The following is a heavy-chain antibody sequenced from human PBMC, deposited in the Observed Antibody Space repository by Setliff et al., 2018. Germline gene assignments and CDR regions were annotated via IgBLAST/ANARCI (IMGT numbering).Heavy chain of an antibody. CDR3: ARKQYYYDSSGQNWFDP. Sequence: ASVKVSCKASGYTFTNYAIHWVRQAPGQRLEWMGWINAGNGNTKYSQNFQGRVTITRDTSASTAYMEVSSLRSEDTAVYYCARKQYYYDSSGQNWFDPWGQGTLVTVSS. CDR1: GYTFTNYA. D-gene: IGHD3-22*01. V-gene: IGHV1-3*01. CDR2: INAGNGNT. J-gene: IGHJ5*02.